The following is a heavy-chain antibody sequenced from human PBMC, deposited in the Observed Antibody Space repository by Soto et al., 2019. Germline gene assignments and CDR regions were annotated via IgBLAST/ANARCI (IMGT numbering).Heavy chain of an antibody. V-gene: IGHV1-18*01. Sequence: QVQLVQSGAEVKKPGASVKVSCKASGYTFTSYGISWVRQAPGQGLEWMGWISAYNGNTNYAQKLQGRVTMTTDTSTSTPYMELRSLRSDDTAVYYCARDPRGYANYYGMDVWGQGTTVTVSS. J-gene: IGHJ6*02. CDR1: GYTFTSYG. CDR2: ISAYNGNT. CDR3: ARDPRGYANYYGMDV. D-gene: IGHD5-12*01.